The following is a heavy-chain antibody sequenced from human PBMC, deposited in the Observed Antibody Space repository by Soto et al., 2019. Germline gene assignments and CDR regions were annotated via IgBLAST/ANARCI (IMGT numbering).Heavy chain of an antibody. Sequence: QVQLVQSGAEEKKPGASVKVSCKASGYTFTSYAMHWVRQAPGQRLEWMGWINAGNGNTKYSQKFQGRVTITRDTSASTALLEASSLRSEDQAGYFCARDLTMDVWGQGTTVTVSS. V-gene: IGHV1-3*05. CDR3: ARDLTMDV. CDR2: INAGNGNT. CDR1: GYTFTSYA. D-gene: IGHD3-16*01. J-gene: IGHJ6*02.